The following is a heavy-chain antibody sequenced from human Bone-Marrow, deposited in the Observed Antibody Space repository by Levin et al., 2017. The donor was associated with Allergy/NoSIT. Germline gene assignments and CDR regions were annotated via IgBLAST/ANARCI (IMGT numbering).Heavy chain of an antibody. Sequence: GGSLRLSCQASGSTFTGNYIHWVRQAPGQGLEWMGRINPDSGFTDYAQKFLGRVIMFRDTSISTAYMELNSLRSDDTALYFCARYHRSYDTWGQGSLVTVSS. J-gene: IGHJ4*02. CDR2: INPDSGFT. CDR3: ARYHRSYDT. CDR1: GSTFTGNY. D-gene: IGHD3-16*01. V-gene: IGHV1-2*06.